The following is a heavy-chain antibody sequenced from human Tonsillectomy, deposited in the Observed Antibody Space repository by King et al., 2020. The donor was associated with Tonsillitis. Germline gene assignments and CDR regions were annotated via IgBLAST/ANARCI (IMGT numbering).Heavy chain of an antibody. D-gene: IGHD3-10*01. V-gene: IGHV3-7*01. CDR1: GFTFRTFW. CDR2: IKQDGSEQ. J-gene: IGHJ5*02. CDR3: ARDENSGDTDSWFDP. Sequence: VQLVESGGGLVQPGGSLRLSCAASGFTFRTFWMNWVRQAPGKGLEWVANIKQDGSEQYYVDSVKGRFTISRDNAKNSLFLQMNSLRAEDTAVYYCARDENSGDTDSWFDPWGQGALVTVSS.